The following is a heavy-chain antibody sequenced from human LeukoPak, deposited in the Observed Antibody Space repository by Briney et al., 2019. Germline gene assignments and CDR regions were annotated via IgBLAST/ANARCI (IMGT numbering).Heavy chain of an antibody. CDR1: GFSFSKFG. Sequence: GGSLRLSCAASGFSFSKFGTHWVRQAPGKGLGWVAFIWYDGSQEYYADSVKGRFTIYRDNSKNILYLQMNSLRPDDTAVYYCAKVRTPGTCYVDSWGQGTLVTVSS. V-gene: IGHV3-30*02. J-gene: IGHJ4*02. D-gene: IGHD1-1*01. CDR2: IWYDGSQE. CDR3: AKVRTPGTCYVDS.